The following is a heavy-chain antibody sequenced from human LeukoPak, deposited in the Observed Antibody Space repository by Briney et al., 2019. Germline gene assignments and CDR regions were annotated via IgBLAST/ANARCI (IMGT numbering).Heavy chain of an antibody. V-gene: IGHV5-51*01. J-gene: IGHJ4*02. CDR3: ARHTAKVVGATGIDY. Sequence: GESLQISCQGSGYRFTSYWIGWVRPMPGKGLEWMGIIYPGDSDTRYSPSFQGQVTISADKSISTAYLQWSSLKASDTAMYYCARHTAKVVGATGIDYWGQGTLVTVSS. CDR2: IYPGDSDT. D-gene: IGHD1-26*01. CDR1: GYRFTSYW.